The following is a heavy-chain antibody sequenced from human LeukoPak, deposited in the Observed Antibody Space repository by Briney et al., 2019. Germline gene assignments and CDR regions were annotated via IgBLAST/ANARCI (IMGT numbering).Heavy chain of an antibody. CDR3: ASCSRTSPSPYWDY. CDR1: GGTFSSYA. Sequence: GASVKVSCKASGGTFSSYAISWVRQAPGQGLEWMGGIIPIFGTANYAQKFQGRVTITTDESTSTAYMEPSSLRSEDTAVYYCASCSRTSPSPYWDYWGQGTLVTVSS. D-gene: IGHD2-2*01. V-gene: IGHV1-69*05. J-gene: IGHJ4*02. CDR2: IIPIFGTA.